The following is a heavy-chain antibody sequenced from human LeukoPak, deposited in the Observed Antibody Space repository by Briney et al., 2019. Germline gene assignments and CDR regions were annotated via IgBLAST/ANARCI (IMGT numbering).Heavy chain of an antibody. CDR1: GFTFSSYW. V-gene: IGHV3-7*01. CDR2: IKQDGSEK. D-gene: IGHD6-19*01. Sequence: GGSLRLSCAASGFTFSSYWMSWVRQAPGKGLEWVANIKQDGSEKYYVGSVKGRFTISRDNAKNSLYLQMNSLRAEDTAVYYCARESPAPYSSGWYLDYWGQGTLVTVSS. CDR3: ARESPAPYSSGWYLDY. J-gene: IGHJ4*02.